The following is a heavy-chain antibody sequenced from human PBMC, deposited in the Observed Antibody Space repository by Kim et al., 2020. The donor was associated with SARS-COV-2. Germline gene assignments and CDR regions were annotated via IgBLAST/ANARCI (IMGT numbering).Heavy chain of an antibody. V-gene: IGHV4-39*01. CDR2: LYYSGST. J-gene: IGHJ4*02. Sequence: SETLSLTCTVSGGSISSSSYYWGWNRQPPGKGLEWIGSLYYSGSTYYNPTRKSRVTISVDTSKNQFSLKLSSVTAADTAVYYCARRYRFIALAGTPFDYCGQGSLVTVSS. CDR1: GGSISSSSYY. CDR3: ARRYRFIALAGTPFDY. D-gene: IGHD6-19*01.